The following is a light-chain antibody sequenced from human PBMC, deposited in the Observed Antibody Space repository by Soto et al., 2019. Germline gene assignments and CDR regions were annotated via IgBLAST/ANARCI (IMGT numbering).Light chain of an antibody. J-gene: IGKJ2*01. V-gene: IGKV3-11*01. CDR2: DAS. CDR1: QSVSSY. CDR3: QQRSNWIT. Sequence: EIVLTQSPATLSLSPGERATLSCRASQSVSSYLAWYQQKPGQAPRLLIYDASNRATGIPARFSGSGSGTDFTHTISSLEPEDFAVYYCQQRSNWITFGQGTKLEI.